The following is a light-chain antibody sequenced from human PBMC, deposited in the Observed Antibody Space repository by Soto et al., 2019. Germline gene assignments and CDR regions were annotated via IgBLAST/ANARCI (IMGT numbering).Light chain of an antibody. Sequence: EIQLTQSPSTLSLSVGDRVTLTCRASQSISYWLAWYQQKPGKAPKLLIYDASSLQSGVPTRFSGSGSGTDFTLTISRQQPDDFATYYCQHYNSFSVTFGLGTKVQIK. CDR3: QHYNSFSVT. V-gene: IGKV1-5*01. J-gene: IGKJ4*01. CDR1: QSISYW. CDR2: DAS.